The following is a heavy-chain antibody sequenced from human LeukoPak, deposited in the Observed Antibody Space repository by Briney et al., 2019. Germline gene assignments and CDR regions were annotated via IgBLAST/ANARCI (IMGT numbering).Heavy chain of an antibody. J-gene: IGHJ3*02. Sequence: KLGESLQISCEGAGYICTSYWIGGGRELPGKGLEWMGIIYPGDSDTRYSPSFQGQVTISADKSISTAYLQWSSLKASDTAMYYCARPTRPYDFDAFDIWGQGTMVTVSS. V-gene: IGHV5-51*01. D-gene: IGHD3/OR15-3a*01. CDR1: GYICTSYW. CDR2: IYPGDSDT. CDR3: ARPTRPYDFDAFDI.